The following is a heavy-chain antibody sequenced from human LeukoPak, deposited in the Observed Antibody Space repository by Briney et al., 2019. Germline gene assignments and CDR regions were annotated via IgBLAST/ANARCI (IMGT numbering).Heavy chain of an antibody. CDR2: IYYSGST. Sequence: SETLSLTCTVSGGSISSSSYYWGWIRQPPGKGLEWIGSIYYSGSTYYNPSLKSRVTISVDTSKNQFSPKLSSATAADTAVYYCARPYYYDSRIDPWGQGTLVTVSS. CDR3: ARPYYYDSRIDP. CDR1: GGSISSSSYY. V-gene: IGHV4-39*07. D-gene: IGHD3-22*01. J-gene: IGHJ5*02.